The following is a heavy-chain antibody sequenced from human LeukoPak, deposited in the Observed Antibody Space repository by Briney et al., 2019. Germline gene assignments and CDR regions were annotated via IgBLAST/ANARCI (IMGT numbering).Heavy chain of an antibody. Sequence: SETLSLTCAVYGGSFSGYYWSWIRQPPGKGLEWIGEINHSGSTNYNPSLKSRVTISVDTSKNQFSLKLSSVTAADTAVYYCARGYQLGSYLWFDPWGQGTLVTVSS. CDR2: INHSGST. V-gene: IGHV4-34*01. J-gene: IGHJ5*02. CDR3: ARGYQLGSYLWFDP. D-gene: IGHD2-2*01. CDR1: GGSFSGYY.